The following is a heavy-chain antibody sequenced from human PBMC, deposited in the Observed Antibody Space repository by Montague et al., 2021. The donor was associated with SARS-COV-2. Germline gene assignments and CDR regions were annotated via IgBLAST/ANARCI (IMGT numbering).Heavy chain of an antibody. CDR2: VSASGST. CDR3: ARDVVAAPGTFDY. CDR1: GGSISYFY. V-gene: IGHV4-4*07. Sequence: SETLSLTCTVSGGSISYFYWSWIRQPAGKGLERIGRVSASGSTNYNPSLNSRVTMSVDTSKKQFSLRLSPVTAADTAVNYCARDVVAAPGTFDYWGQGTMVTVSS. J-gene: IGHJ4*02. D-gene: IGHD6-13*01.